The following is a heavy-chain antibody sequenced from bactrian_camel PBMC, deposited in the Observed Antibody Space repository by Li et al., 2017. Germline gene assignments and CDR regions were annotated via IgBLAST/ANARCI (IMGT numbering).Heavy chain of an antibody. CDR1: GDTSRTHC. J-gene: IGHJ4*01. V-gene: IGHV3S53*01. CDR3: AADTTSRGSWRHRGGRCYEYNY. D-gene: IGHD6*01. Sequence: HVQLVESGGGSAQAGGSLTLSCVASGDTSRTHCMAWFRQVPGKEREGVAASDGAGTVSYADFVKGRFTISQDSAKNTVYLQMDKLQPEDTAMYYCAADTTSRGSWRHRGGRCYEYNYWGQGTQVTVS. CDR2: SDGAGTV.